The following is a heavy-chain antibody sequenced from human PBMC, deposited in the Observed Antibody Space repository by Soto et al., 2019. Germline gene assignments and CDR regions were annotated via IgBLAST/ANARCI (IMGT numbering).Heavy chain of an antibody. J-gene: IGHJ4*02. CDR2: IPYDGSNK. Sequence: PGGSLRLSCAASGFTFSSYGMHWVRQAPGKGLEWVAVIPYDGSNKYYADSVKGRFTISRDNSKNTLYLQMNSLRAEDTAVYYCAKSRGYSYGYHFDYWGQGTLVTVSS. CDR1: GFTFSSYG. V-gene: IGHV3-30*18. CDR3: AKSRGYSYGYHFDY. D-gene: IGHD5-18*01.